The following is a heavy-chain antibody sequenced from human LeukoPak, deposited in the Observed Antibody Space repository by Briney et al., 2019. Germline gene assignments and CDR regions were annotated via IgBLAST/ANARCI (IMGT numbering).Heavy chain of an antibody. J-gene: IGHJ4*02. Sequence: GASVKVSCKASGYTFTSYYMLWVRQAPGQGLEWMGRIDPSGGSTCYAQKFQGRVTMTRDTSTSTVYMELSSLRSEDTAVYYCARNSGSGFDYWGQGTLVTVSS. D-gene: IGHD2-15*01. CDR1: GYTFTSYY. CDR2: IDPSGGST. V-gene: IGHV1-46*01. CDR3: ARNSGSGFDY.